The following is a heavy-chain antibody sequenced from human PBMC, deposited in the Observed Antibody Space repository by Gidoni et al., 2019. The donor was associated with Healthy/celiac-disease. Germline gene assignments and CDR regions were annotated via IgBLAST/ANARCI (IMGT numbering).Heavy chain of an antibody. Sequence: QVQLLESGRGVVQPGRSLRLSCAASGFTFSSYGMHWVRQAPGTGLEWVAVIWYDGSNKYYADSVKGLFTISRDNSENTLYLQMNSLRAEDTAVYYCARGQDIVVVVAAIDYWGQGTLVTVSS. CDR2: IWYDGSNK. D-gene: IGHD2-15*01. CDR3: ARGQDIVVVVAAIDY. J-gene: IGHJ4*02. V-gene: IGHV3-33*01. CDR1: GFTFSSYG.